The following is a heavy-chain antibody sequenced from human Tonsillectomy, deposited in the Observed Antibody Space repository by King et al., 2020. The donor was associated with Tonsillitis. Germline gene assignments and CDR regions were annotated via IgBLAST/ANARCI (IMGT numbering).Heavy chain of an antibody. CDR3: ARDLNWAFDY. Sequence: VQLVESGGGLVQPGGSLRLSCVVSGFSFSPYSVNWVRRAPGKGLEWLSYISGSGSPISYADSVKGRFTISRDNAKNSLFLQMNSLRAEDTAVYYCARDLNWAFDYWGQGILVTVSS. V-gene: IGHV3-48*01. CDR1: GFSFSPYS. D-gene: IGHD7-27*01. CDR2: ISGSGSPI. J-gene: IGHJ4*02.